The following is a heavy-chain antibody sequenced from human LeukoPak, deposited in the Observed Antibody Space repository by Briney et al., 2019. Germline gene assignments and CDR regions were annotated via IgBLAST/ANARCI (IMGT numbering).Heavy chain of an antibody. CDR3: ARDWGILGAHFDY. V-gene: IGHV1-69*13. CDR2: IIPIFGTA. Sequence: GASVKVSCKASGYTFTSYGISWVRQAPGQGLEWMGGIIPIFGTANYAQKFQGRVTITADESTSTAYMELSSLRSEDTAVYYCARDWGILGAHFDYWGQGTLVTVSS. J-gene: IGHJ4*02. D-gene: IGHD1-26*01. CDR1: GYTFTSYG.